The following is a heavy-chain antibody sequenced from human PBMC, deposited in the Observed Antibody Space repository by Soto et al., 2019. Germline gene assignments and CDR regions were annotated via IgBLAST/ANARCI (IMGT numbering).Heavy chain of an antibody. Sequence: SETLSLTCSVSSASLISSTYYWIWIRQPPGRGPEWIGSIYYSGNTYYKPSLKSRVSISIDTSRNQFSLKLTSVTAADTGVYYCASSSPFHYWGPGILVTVS. J-gene: IGHJ4*02. CDR3: ASSSPFHY. D-gene: IGHD6-6*01. CDR1: SASLISSTYY. CDR2: IYYSGNT. V-gene: IGHV4-39*01.